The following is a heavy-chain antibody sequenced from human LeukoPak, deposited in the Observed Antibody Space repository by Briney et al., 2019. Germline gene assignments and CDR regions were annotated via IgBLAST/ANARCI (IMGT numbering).Heavy chain of an antibody. D-gene: IGHD5-12*01. Sequence: PSETLSLTCTVSGGSISSGGYYWSWIRQHPGKGLEWIGYIYYSGSTYYNPSLKIRVTISVDTSKNQFSLKLSSVTAADTAVYYCARDLMSGYEGWFDPWGQGTLVTVSS. CDR3: ARDLMSGYEGWFDP. V-gene: IGHV4-31*03. CDR2: IYYSGST. J-gene: IGHJ5*02. CDR1: GGSISSGGYY.